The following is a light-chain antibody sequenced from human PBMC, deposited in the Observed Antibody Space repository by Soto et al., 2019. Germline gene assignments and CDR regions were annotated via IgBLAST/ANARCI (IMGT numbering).Light chain of an antibody. CDR2: AAS. J-gene: IGKJ1*01. V-gene: IGKV1-6*01. CDR3: LQDYSYPQT. Sequence: AIQMTQSPSSLSASVGDRVAITCRASQDIGNDLGWYQQKPGKAPKLLIYAASSLQSGVPSRFSGSGSGTDFTLTINSLQPEDFATYYCLQDYSYPQTFGQGTKV. CDR1: QDIGND.